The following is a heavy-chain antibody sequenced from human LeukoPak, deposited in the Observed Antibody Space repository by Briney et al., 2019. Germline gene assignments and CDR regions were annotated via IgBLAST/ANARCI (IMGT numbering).Heavy chain of an antibody. CDR1: GYTFTSYY. D-gene: IGHD3-3*01. J-gene: IGHJ4*02. Sequence: ASVKVSCKASGYTFTSYYMHWVRQAPGQGLEWMGIINPSGGSTSCAQKFQGRVTMTRDTSTSTVYMELSSLRSEDTAVYYCARAGPVDDFWSGYPDYWGQGTLVTVSS. CDR2: INPSGGST. V-gene: IGHV1-46*01. CDR3: ARAGPVDDFWSGYPDY.